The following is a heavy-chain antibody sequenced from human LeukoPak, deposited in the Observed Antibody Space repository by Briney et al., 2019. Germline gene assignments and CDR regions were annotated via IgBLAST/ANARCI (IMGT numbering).Heavy chain of an antibody. J-gene: IGHJ4*02. CDR2: IYSGDSDT. Sequence: GESLKISCNGSGYSFTSYWIGWVRQMPGKGREWMGFIYSGDSDTRYSPSFQGQVTISADKSISTAYLQWSSLKASDTAMYYCARHEYYYDSSGYLHPLDYWGQGTLVTVSS. D-gene: IGHD3-22*01. V-gene: IGHV5-51*01. CDR3: ARHEYYYDSSGYLHPLDY. CDR1: GYSFTSYW.